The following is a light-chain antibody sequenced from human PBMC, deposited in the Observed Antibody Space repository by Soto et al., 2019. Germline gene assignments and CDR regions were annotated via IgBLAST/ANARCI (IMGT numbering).Light chain of an antibody. Sequence: EIVLTQSPGTLSLFPGERATFSCRTSQSISATYLAWYQQKPGQAPRLLIYATSSRATGIPDRFSGSGSRTDFTLTISRLEPDDSAVYYCQQYASLPRTFGQGTKVEI. CDR1: QSISATY. CDR2: ATS. V-gene: IGKV3-20*01. CDR3: QQYASLPRT. J-gene: IGKJ1*01.